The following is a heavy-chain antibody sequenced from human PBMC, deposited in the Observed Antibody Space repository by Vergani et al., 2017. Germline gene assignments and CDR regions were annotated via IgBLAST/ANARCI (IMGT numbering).Heavy chain of an antibody. J-gene: IGHJ4*02. D-gene: IGHD4-17*01. V-gene: IGHV3-49*03. CDR1: GFTFGDYA. Sequence: EVQLVESGGGLVQPGRSLRLSCTASGFTFGDYAMNWFRQAPGKGLEWVGFIRSKAYGGTSEYAASVKGRFTISRDDSKSIAYLQMNSLKTEDTAVYYCRRGGGGDYGDYDFDYWGQGTLVTVSS. CDR2: IRSKAYGGTS. CDR3: RRGGGGDYGDYDFDY.